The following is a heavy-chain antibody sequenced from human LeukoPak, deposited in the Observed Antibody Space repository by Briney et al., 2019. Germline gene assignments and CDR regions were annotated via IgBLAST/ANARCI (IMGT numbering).Heavy chain of an antibody. CDR2: IIPIFGTA. J-gene: IGHJ4*02. CDR3: ARDDGYYYDSSGPLDY. CDR1: GGTFSSYA. D-gene: IGHD3-22*01. V-gene: IGHV1-69*13. Sequence: AVKVSCKASGGTFSSYAISWVRQAPGQGLEWMGGIIPIFGTANYAQKFQGRVTITADESTSTAYMELSSLRSEDTAVYYCARDDGYYYDSSGPLDYWGQGTLVTVSS.